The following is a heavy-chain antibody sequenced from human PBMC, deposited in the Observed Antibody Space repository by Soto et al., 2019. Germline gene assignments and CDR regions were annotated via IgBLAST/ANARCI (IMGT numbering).Heavy chain of an antibody. Sequence: GASVKVSCKASGYTFTSYDINWVRQATGQGLEWMGWMNPNSGNTGYAQKFQGRVTMTRNTSISTAYMELSSLRSEDTAVYYCALFEWGGVVMDYWGQGTLVTVS. CDR3: ALFEWGGVVMDY. CDR2: MNPNSGNT. D-gene: IGHD3-3*01. V-gene: IGHV1-8*01. J-gene: IGHJ4*02. CDR1: GYTFTSYD.